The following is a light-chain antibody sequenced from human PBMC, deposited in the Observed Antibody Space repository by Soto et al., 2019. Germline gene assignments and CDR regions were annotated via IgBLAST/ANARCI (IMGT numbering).Light chain of an antibody. CDR3: ASYAGSNIWV. CDR1: SSDVGAYNY. V-gene: IGLV2-8*01. CDR2: EVS. Sequence: QSVLTQPPSASGSPGQSVTISCTGTSSDVGAYNYVSWYQQYPGIAPKLMIYEVSKRPSGVPDRFSGSKSGKTASLTVSRLQPEDEADYYCASYAGSNIWVFGGGTKVTVL. J-gene: IGLJ3*02.